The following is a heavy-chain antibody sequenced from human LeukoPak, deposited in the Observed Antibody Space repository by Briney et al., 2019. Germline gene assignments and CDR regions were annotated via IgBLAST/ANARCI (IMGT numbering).Heavy chain of an antibody. V-gene: IGHV4-59*08. CDR2: IYYSGST. J-gene: IGHJ4*02. Sequence: SETLSLTCTVSGGSISSYYWSWIRQPPGKGLEWIGYIYYSGSTNYNPSLKSRVTISVDTSKDQFSLKLSSVTAADTAVYYCARGSQGYFDYWGQGTLVTVSS. CDR3: ARGSQGYFDY. D-gene: IGHD1-26*01. CDR1: GGSISSYY.